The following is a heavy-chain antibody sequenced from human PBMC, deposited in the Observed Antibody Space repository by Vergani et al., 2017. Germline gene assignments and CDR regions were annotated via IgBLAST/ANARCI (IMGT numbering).Heavy chain of an antibody. D-gene: IGHD3-10*01. CDR2: IIPILCIE. J-gene: IGHJ3*02. Sequence: VQPVQSGAEVKKPGSSVKVPCKAFGGTFSSYTISWVRQGPGQGLEWMGRIIPILCIENYAQKLQGSITITRETSASTAYIELSSLRSEDAAVYYCARDHITIVRGVIPDAFDIWGQGTMVTVSS. CDR3: ARDHITIVRGVIPDAFDI. V-gene: IGHV1-69*08. CDR1: GGTFSSYT.